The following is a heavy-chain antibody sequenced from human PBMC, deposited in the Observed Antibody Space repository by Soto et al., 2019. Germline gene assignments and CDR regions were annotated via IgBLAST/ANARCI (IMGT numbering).Heavy chain of an antibody. J-gene: IGHJ6*03. D-gene: IGHD5-12*01. Sequence: ASVKVSCKASGYTFTGYYMHWVRQAPGQGLEWMGWINPNSGGTNYAQKFQGWVTMTRDTSISTAYMELSRLRSDDTAVYYCSRGAGYSVYDFPLGLENRPPHYYYYMDVWGKGTTVTVSS. V-gene: IGHV1-2*04. CDR2: INPNSGGT. CDR3: SRGAGYSVYDFPLGLENRPPHYYYYMDV. CDR1: GYTFTGYY.